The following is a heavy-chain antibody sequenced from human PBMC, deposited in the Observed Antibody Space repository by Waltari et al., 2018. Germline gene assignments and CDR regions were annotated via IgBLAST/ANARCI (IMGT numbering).Heavy chain of an antibody. CDR1: GGTFSSYA. V-gene: IGHV1-69*12. D-gene: IGHD3-10*01. Sequence: QVQLVQSGAEVKKPGSSVKVSCKASGGTFSSYAISWVRQAPGPGLEWMGGIIPIFGTANYAQKFQGRVTITADESTSTAYMELSSLRSEDTAVYYCATASSARGDYYYYYYMDVWGKGTTVTISS. CDR3: ATASSARGDYYYYYYMDV. J-gene: IGHJ6*03. CDR2: IIPIFGTA.